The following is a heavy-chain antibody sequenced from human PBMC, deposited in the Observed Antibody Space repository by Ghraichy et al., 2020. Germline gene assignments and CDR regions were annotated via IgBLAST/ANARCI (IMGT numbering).Heavy chain of an antibody. CDR3: ARPSGYADY. CDR2: IYHSGST. V-gene: IGHV4-38-2*02. D-gene: IGHD5-12*01. Sequence: SETLSLTCTVSGYSISSGYYWGWIRQPPGKGLEWIGSIYHSGSTYYNPSLKSRVTISVDTSKNQFSLKLSSVTAADTAVYYCARPSGYADYWGQGTLVTVSS. J-gene: IGHJ4*02. CDR1: GYSISSGYY.